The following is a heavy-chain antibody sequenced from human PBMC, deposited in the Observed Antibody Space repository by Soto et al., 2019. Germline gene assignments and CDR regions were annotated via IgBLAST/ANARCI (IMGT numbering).Heavy chain of an antibody. Sequence: HPGGSLRLSCAASGFTFSSYWMSWVRQAPGKGLEWVANIKQDGSEKYYVDSVKGRFTISRDNAKNSLYLQMNSLRAEDTAVYYCARDPIPYPYSSSWGLNWFDPWGQGTLVTVSS. CDR1: GFTFSSYW. CDR3: ARDPIPYPYSSSWGLNWFDP. V-gene: IGHV3-7*01. CDR2: IKQDGSEK. D-gene: IGHD6-13*01. J-gene: IGHJ5*02.